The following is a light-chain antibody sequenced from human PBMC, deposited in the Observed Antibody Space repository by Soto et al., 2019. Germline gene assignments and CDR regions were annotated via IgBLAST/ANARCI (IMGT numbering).Light chain of an antibody. Sequence: EFVLTQSPGTLSLSPGERATLSCRASQSVGSNSLAWYQQKPGQAPRFLIYGASTRATGIPDRFSGSGSGTDFTLTISSREPEDFAVYYCQQYGSSPPLTFGGGTKVEIK. CDR2: GAS. CDR1: QSVGSNS. CDR3: QQYGSSPPLT. J-gene: IGKJ4*01. V-gene: IGKV3-20*01.